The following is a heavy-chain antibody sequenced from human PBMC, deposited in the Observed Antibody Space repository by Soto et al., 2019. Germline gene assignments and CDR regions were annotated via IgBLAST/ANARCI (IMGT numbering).Heavy chain of an antibody. Sequence: EVQLVESGGGLEQPGGSLRLSCAASGFSFSTYSMNWVRQAPGKGLEWVSYISSSSSTVYYADSVKGRFTISRDNAKNSLYLQMNSLRDEDTAVYYCTRESTSTLGIVGAIYGDHWGLGTLVTVSS. V-gene: IGHV3-48*02. CDR3: TRESTSTLGIVGAIYGDH. CDR1: GFSFSTYS. D-gene: IGHD1-26*01. J-gene: IGHJ4*02. CDR2: ISSSSSTV.